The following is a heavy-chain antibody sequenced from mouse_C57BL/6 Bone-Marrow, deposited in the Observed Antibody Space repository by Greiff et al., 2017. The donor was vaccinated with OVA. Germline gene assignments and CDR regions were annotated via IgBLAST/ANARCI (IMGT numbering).Heavy chain of an antibody. CDR1: GYTFTSYW. V-gene: IGHV1-59*01. CDR3: ARLRLRIAY. J-gene: IGHJ3*01. D-gene: IGHD3-2*02. CDR2: IDPSDSYT. Sequence: VQLQQPGAELVRPGTSVKLSCKASGYTFTSYWMHWVKQRPGQGLEWIGVIDPSDSYTNYNQKFKGKATLTVDTSSSTAYMQLSSLTSEDAAVYYCARLRLRIAYWGQGTLVTVSA.